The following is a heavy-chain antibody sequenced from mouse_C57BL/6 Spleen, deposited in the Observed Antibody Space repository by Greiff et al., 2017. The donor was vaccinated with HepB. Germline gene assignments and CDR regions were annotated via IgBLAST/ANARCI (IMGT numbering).Heavy chain of an antibody. V-gene: IGHV5-6*01. D-gene: IGHD2-1*01. CDR1: GFTFSSYG. J-gene: IGHJ2*01. Sequence: EVKLVESGGDLVKPGGSLKLSCAASGFTFSSYGMSWVRQTPDKRLEWVATISSGGSYTYYPDSVKGRFTISRDNAKNTLYLQMSSLKSEDTAMYYCARVYYGNYEDYFDYWGQGTTLTVSS. CDR2: ISSGGSYT. CDR3: ARVYYGNYEDYFDY.